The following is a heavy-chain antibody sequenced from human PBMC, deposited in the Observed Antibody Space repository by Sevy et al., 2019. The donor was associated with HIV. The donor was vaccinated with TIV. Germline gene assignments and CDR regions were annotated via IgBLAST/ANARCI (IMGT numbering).Heavy chain of an antibody. Sequence: GESLKISCAASGFTFSSYAMHWVRQAPGKGLEWVAVISYDGSNKYYADSVKGRFTISRDNSKNTLYLQMNSLRAEDTAVYYCARFIDYWGQGTLVTVSS. CDR3: ARFIDY. V-gene: IGHV3-30*04. CDR2: ISYDGSNK. J-gene: IGHJ4*02. CDR1: GFTFSSYA.